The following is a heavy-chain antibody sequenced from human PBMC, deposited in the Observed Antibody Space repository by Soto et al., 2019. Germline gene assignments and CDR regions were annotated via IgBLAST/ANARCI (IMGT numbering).Heavy chain of an antibody. CDR1: GGTFSSYT. V-gene: IGHV1-69*02. CDR3: ARVGMGDDAFDI. J-gene: IGHJ3*02. Sequence: ASVKVSCKASGGTFSSYTISWVRQAPGQGLEWMGRIIPILGIANYAQKFQGRVTITADKSTSTAYMELSSLRSEDTAVYYCARVGMGDDAFDIWGQGTMVTVSS. CDR2: IIPILGIA. D-gene: IGHD3-16*01.